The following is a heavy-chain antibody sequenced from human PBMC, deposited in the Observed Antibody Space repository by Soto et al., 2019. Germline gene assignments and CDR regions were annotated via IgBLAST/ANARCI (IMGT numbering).Heavy chain of an antibody. V-gene: IGHV3-21*01. Sequence: GGSLRLSCVASGLTVSGKKYMAWVRQAPGKGLEWVSSISSSSSYIYYGDSVKGRFTIPRDNAKNSLYLQMNSLRAEDTATYYCARVHYYDSSGFYLWGQGTLVTVSS. J-gene: IGHJ4*02. CDR2: ISSSSSYI. CDR3: ARVHYYDSSGFYL. D-gene: IGHD3-22*01. CDR1: GLTVSGKKY.